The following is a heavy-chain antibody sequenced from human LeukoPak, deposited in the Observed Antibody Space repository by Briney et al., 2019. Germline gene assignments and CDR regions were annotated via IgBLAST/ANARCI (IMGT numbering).Heavy chain of an antibody. CDR3: AREMESLANGFDL. J-gene: IGHJ5*02. CDR2: IILLFGST. D-gene: IGHD2-8*01. V-gene: IGHV1-69*01. CDR1: GGTFSSYA. Sequence: SVKVSCKASGGTFSSYAISWVRQAPGQGLEWMGHIILLFGSTHYAQNFHGRLTISADESTRTAFMELSSLRSEDTALYYCAREMESLANGFDLWGQGTLVTVSS.